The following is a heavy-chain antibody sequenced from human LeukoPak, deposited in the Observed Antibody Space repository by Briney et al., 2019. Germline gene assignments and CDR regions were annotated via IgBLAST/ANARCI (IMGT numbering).Heavy chain of an antibody. J-gene: IGHJ4*02. CDR3: ATEGRAAGGLDY. CDR2: ISGSSSTI. CDR1: GFTFSTYT. V-gene: IGHV3-48*01. Sequence: GGSLRLSCAASGFTFSTYTMNWVRQAPGKGLEWVSYISGSSSTIYYADSVKGRFTISRDNAQNSLYLQMNSLRAEDTAVYYCATEGRAAGGLDYWGQGTLVTVSS. D-gene: IGHD6-13*01.